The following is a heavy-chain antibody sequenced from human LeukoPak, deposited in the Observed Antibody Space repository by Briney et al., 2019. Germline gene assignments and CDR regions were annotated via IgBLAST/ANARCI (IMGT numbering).Heavy chain of an antibody. CDR1: RGSISVSNW. V-gene: IGHV4-4*02. CDR3: ARATYYYDSSGSPRDAFDI. J-gene: IGHJ3*02. D-gene: IGHD3-22*01. CDR2: IYHSGST. Sequence: SETLSLTCAVSRGSISVSNWWSWVRQPPGKGREWIREIYHSGSTNYNPSLKSRVTISVDKSKNQFSLKLSSVTAADTAVYYCARATYYYDSSGSPRDAFDIWGQGTMVTVSS.